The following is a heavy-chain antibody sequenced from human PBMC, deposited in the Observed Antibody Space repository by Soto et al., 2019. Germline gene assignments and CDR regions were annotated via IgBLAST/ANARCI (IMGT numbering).Heavy chain of an antibody. CDR3: ARGYYYDSSGYYSYYYGMDV. V-gene: IGHV1-3*01. J-gene: IGHJ6*02. Sequence: ASVKGSCKASGYTFTSYAMHWVRQAPGQRLEWMGWINAGNGNTNYAQKFQGRVTITRDTSTSTAYMDLSSLRSDDTAVYYCARGYYYDSSGYYSYYYGMDVWGQGTTVTVSS. CDR1: GYTFTSYA. CDR2: INAGNGNT. D-gene: IGHD3-22*01.